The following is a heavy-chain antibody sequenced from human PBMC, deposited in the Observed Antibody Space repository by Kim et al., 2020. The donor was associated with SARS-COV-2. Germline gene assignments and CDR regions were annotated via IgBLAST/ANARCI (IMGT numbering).Heavy chain of an antibody. CDR1: GFTFTSSA. CDR2: IVVGSGNT. Sequence: SVKVSCKASGFTFTSSAMHWVRQARGQRLEWIGWIVVGSGNTNYAQKFQDRVTITRDTSTSTAYMELSSLRSEDTAVYYCARDRNDGIYRYYYCHVDVW. D-gene: IGHD3-22*01. CDR3: ARDRNDGIYRYYYCHVDV. J-gene: IGHJ6*03. V-gene: IGHV1-58*02.